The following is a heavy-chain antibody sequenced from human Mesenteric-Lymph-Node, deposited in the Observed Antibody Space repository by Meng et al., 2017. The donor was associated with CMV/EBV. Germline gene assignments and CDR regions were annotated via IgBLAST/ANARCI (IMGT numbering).Heavy chain of an antibody. V-gene: IGHV3-21*01. D-gene: IGHD3-3*01. CDR1: GFTFRTYS. J-gene: IGHJ4*02. CDR2: ISSDSRYI. Sequence: GGSLRLSCVASGFTFRTYSMDWVRQAPGKGLEWVSSISSDSRYIYYADSVNGRFTISRDNGKNSVYLQMNSLRAEDAAVYYCARDYDFWSGYFDYWGQGTLVTVSS. CDR3: ARDYDFWSGYFDY.